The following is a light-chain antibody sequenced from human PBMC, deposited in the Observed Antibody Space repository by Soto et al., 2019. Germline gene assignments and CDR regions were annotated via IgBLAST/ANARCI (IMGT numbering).Light chain of an antibody. CDR1: GSNIGAGFD. V-gene: IGLV1-40*01. CDR2: GNT. Sequence: QSVLTQPPSLSGAPGQNIIISCTGGGSNIGAGFDVHWYQQLPGTAPKLLIYGNTNRPSGVPDRFSGSKSGTSASLVITGRQAEDEADYYCQSYDTGLRGPVVFGGGTKLTVL. CDR3: QSYDTGLRGPVV. J-gene: IGLJ2*01.